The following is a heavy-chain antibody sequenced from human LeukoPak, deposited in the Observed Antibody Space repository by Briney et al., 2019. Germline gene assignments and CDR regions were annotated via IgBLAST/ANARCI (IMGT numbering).Heavy chain of an antibody. J-gene: IGHJ6*02. CDR2: IYSGGST. D-gene: IGHD5-24*01. CDR1: GFTFNTYE. CDR3: AYGYTYGMDV. V-gene: IGHV3-53*04. Sequence: GGSLRLSCAASGFTFNTYEMNWVRQAPGKGLEWVSVIYSGGSTYYADSVKGRFTISRHNSKNTLYLQMNSLRAEDTAAYYCAYGYTYGMDVWGQGTTVTVSS.